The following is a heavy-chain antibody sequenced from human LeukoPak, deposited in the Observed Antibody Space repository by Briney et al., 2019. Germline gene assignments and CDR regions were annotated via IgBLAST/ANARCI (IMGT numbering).Heavy chain of an antibody. CDR1: GFTFTSYW. J-gene: IGHJ5*02. CDR3: APQQAYSPYNWFDP. Sequence: GGSLRLSCVASGFTFTSYWMHWVRQVPGKGLVWVSRINSDATSLSYADSVKGRFTISRDNAENTLYLQMNSLRAEDTGVYYCAPQQAYSPYNWFDPWGQGTLVTVSS. D-gene: IGHD5-12*01. V-gene: IGHV3-74*01. CDR2: INSDATSL.